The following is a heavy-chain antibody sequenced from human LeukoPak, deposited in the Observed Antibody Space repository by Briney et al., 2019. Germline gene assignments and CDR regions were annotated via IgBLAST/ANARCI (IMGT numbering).Heavy chain of an antibody. CDR1: GGSISTYY. J-gene: IGHJ4*02. Sequence: NPSETLSLTCTVSGGSISTYYWSWIRQPPGKGLEWIGYIYYSGSTNYNPSLKSRVTMSVDTSKNQFSLKLSSVTAADTAVYYCARVSYPYFFDYWGQGTLVTVSS. CDR3: ARVSYPYFFDY. V-gene: IGHV4-59*12. D-gene: IGHD5-18*01. CDR2: IYYSGST.